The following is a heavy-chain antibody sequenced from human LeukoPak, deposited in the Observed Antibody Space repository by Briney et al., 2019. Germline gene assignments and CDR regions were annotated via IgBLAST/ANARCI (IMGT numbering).Heavy chain of an antibody. Sequence: GGSLRLSCAASGLTFSSYSMNWVCQAPGKGLEWVSSISSSSSYIYYADSVKGRFTISRDNAKNSLYLQMNSLRAEDTAVYYCASGTAADFWSGYYPDFDYWGQGTLVTVSS. CDR3: ASGTAADFWSGYYPDFDY. J-gene: IGHJ4*02. D-gene: IGHD3-3*01. CDR1: GLTFSSYS. CDR2: ISSSSSYI. V-gene: IGHV3-21*01.